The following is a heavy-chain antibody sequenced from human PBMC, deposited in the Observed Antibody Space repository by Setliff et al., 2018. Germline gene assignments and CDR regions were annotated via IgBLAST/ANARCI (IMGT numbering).Heavy chain of an antibody. J-gene: IGHJ4*02. Sequence: PSETLSLTCTVSGASITSGSYYWGWIRQPPGKGLEWIGTIYYSGNSNYNPSLKSRVTISVDTSKNQISLSLSSVTAADTAVYYCARGSSSRGYSSGWSFDYWGQGTLVTVSS. D-gene: IGHD6-19*01. CDR2: IYYSGNS. CDR3: ARGSSSRGYSSGWSFDY. CDR1: GASITSGSYY. V-gene: IGHV4-39*07.